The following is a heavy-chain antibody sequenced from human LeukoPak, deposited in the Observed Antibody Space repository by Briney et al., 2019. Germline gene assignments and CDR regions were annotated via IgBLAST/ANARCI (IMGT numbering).Heavy chain of an antibody. Sequence: PSETLSLTCTVSGGSVSSGSYYWSWIRQPPGKGLEWIGYIYYSGSTNYNPSLKSRVTISVDTSKNQFSLKLSSVTAADTAVYYCARGEVAAADYWGQGTLVTVSS. CDR1: GGSVSSGSYY. V-gene: IGHV4-61*01. J-gene: IGHJ4*02. D-gene: IGHD6-13*01. CDR3: ARGEVAAADY. CDR2: IYYSGST.